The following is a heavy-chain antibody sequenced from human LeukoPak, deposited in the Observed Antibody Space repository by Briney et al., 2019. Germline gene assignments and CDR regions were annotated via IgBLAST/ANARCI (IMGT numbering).Heavy chain of an antibody. CDR2: IFNASRT. CDR3: ARHQLGEFFDY. V-gene: IGHV3-66*04. D-gene: IGHD5-24*01. CDR1: GFAVSGNV. Sequence: GGSLRLSCVASGFAVSGNVMICVRQAPGKGLEWVSAIFNASRTYYADSVKGRFTISRDNSKNTLYLQMNSLRAEDTAIYYCARHQLGEFFDYWGQGTLVTVSS. J-gene: IGHJ4*02.